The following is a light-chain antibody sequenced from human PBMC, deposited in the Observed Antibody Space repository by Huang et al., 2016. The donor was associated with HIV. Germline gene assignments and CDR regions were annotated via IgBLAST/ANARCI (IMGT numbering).Light chain of an antibody. CDR1: QIVSSH. V-gene: IGKV3-15*01. J-gene: IGKJ3*01. CDR3: QQYNNCRST. Sequence: ETVMTQSPVPLSVSPGDIASFSCTSSQIVSSHLAGYQQKPGQAPRLLIYAASSRATGVPARFSGSGAGTEFTLTISTLESEDFAVYYCQQYNNCRSTFGPGTRVEIK. CDR2: AAS.